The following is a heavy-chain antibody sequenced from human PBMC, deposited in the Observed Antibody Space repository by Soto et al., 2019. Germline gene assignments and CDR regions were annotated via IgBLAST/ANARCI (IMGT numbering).Heavy chain of an antibody. J-gene: IGHJ6*02. D-gene: IGHD6-19*01. CDR3: SRDKQWLVRGYYYGMDV. CDR1: GYTFTSYG. V-gene: IGHV1-18*01. CDR2: ISAYNGNT. Sequence: QVQLVQSGAEVKKPGASVKVSCKASGYTFTSYGISWVRQAPGQGLEWMGWISAYNGNTNYAQKLQGRVTMTTDTSTSTAYMELRSLRSDDTAVYYCSRDKQWLVRGYYYGMDVWGQGTTVTVSS.